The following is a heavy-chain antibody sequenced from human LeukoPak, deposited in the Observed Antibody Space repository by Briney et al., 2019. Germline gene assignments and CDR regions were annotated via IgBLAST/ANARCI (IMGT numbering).Heavy chain of an antibody. D-gene: IGHD5-24*01. Sequence: PGGSLRLSCAASGFTFSTYSMSWVRQAPGKGLEWVSFITSTGGSTNYADSVKGRFTISRDNSRNTLSLQMNSLRAEDTAVYYCAKDRVRDEGYNYDYWGQGTLVTVSS. CDR3: AKDRVRDEGYNYDY. CDR1: GFTFSTYS. CDR2: ITSTGGST. J-gene: IGHJ4*02. V-gene: IGHV3-23*01.